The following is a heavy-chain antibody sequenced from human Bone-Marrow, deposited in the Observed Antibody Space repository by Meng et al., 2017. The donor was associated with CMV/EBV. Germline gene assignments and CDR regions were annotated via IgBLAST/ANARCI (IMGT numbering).Heavy chain of an antibody. CDR3: AKGTYDFWSGYIRNYYYGMDV. Sequence: GGSLRLSCAASGFTFSSYEMNWVRQAPGKGLEWVSYISSSGSTIYYADSVKGRFTISRDNAKNTLYLQMNSLRAEDTAVYYCAKGTYDFWSGYIRNYYYGMDVWGQGTTVTVSS. CDR2: ISSSGSTI. D-gene: IGHD3-3*01. CDR1: GFTFSSYE. V-gene: IGHV3-48*03. J-gene: IGHJ6*02.